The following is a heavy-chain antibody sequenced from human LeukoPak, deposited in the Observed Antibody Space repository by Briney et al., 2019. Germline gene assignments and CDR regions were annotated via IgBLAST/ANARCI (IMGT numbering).Heavy chain of an antibody. CDR3: ARVMTGYYNLFDY. Sequence: PSETLSLTCTVSGGSISSYYWSWIRQPPGKGLEWIGYIYYSGSTNYNPSLKSRVTILVDTTKNQFSLKLSSVTAADTAVYYCARVMTGYYNLFDYWGQGTLVTVSS. CDR1: GGSISSYY. CDR2: IYYSGST. J-gene: IGHJ4*02. D-gene: IGHD3-9*01. V-gene: IGHV4-59*08.